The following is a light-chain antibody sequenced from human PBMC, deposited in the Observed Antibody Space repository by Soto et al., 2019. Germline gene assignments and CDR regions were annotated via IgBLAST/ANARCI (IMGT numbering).Light chain of an antibody. CDR2: GAS. V-gene: IGKV3-20*01. J-gene: IGKJ2*01. Sequence: EIVLTQSPGTLSLSPGERATLPSRASQRVTSSHLAWYQQKPGQDPRLHVYGASRRATGIPNRFSVSGSGTDFPLTISRLEPEDFAVFYFQQYGTSPYTFGQGTKRAIK. CDR1: QRVTSSH. CDR3: QQYGTSPYT.